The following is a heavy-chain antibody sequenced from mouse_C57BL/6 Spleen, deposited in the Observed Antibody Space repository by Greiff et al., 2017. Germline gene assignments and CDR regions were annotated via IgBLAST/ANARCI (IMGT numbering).Heavy chain of an antibody. CDR2: ISYDGSN. Sequence: VQLQQSGPGLVKPSQSLSLTCSVTGYSITSGYYWNWIRQFPGNKLEWMGYISYDGSNNYNPSLKNRISITRDTSKNQFFLKLNSVTTEDTATYYCASIYYYGSSSLWGQGTTLTVSS. CDR3: ASIYYYGSSSL. D-gene: IGHD1-1*01. J-gene: IGHJ2*01. V-gene: IGHV3-6*01. CDR1: GYSITSGYY.